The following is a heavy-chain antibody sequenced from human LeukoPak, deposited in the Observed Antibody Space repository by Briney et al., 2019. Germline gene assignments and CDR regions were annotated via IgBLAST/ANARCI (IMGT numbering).Heavy chain of an antibody. D-gene: IGHD2-8*02. CDR2: IWFDGSKD. CDR1: GFAFSTYV. Sequence: GGSLRLSCAASGFAFSTYVMHWVRQAPGKGLEWVAIIWFDGSKDYLAGSVKGRFTISRDNSRNTLFLQMDSLRVEDTALYYCARDVTGSLDYWGQGTLVTVSS. CDR3: ARDVTGSLDY. J-gene: IGHJ4*02. V-gene: IGHV3-33*01.